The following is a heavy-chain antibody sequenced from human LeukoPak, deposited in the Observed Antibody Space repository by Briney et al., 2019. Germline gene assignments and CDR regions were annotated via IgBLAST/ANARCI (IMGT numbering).Heavy chain of an antibody. CDR2: TYYRSKWFM. Sequence: SQTLSLTWAVSGDSISSNSNAWNWVRQAPSRGLEWLGRTYYRSKWFMDYAVSVKSRMTVNPDTTKNQFSLQLNSVTPEDTAVYYCVRARPKNPFDCWGQGTVVTVSS. CDR1: GDSISSNSNA. J-gene: IGHJ4*02. D-gene: IGHD2/OR15-2a*01. V-gene: IGHV6-1*01. CDR3: VRARPKNPFDC.